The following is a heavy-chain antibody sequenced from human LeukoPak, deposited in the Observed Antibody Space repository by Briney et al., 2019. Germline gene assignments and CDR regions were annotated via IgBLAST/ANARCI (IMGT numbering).Heavy chain of an antibody. Sequence: SETLSLTCAVYGGSFSGYYWSWIRQPPGKGLEWIGEINHSGSTNYNPSLKSRVTISVDTSKNQFSLKLSSVTAADTAVYYCARHGMSGYDSRHYYYMDVWGKGTTVTISS. CDR3: ARHGMSGYDSRHYYYMDV. CDR2: INHSGST. J-gene: IGHJ6*03. V-gene: IGHV4-34*01. D-gene: IGHD5-12*01. CDR1: GGSFSGYY.